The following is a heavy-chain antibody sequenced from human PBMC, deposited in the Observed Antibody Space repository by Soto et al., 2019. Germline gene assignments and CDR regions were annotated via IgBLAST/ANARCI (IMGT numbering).Heavy chain of an antibody. V-gene: IGHV3-23*01. CDR1: GFTFNNYA. CDR2: ISGGGDTT. J-gene: IGHJ4*02. CDR3: GKGRGGSGSLTPRVDF. Sequence: EVQLLESGGGLVQPGGSLRLSCAASGFTFNNYAMTWVRQAPGKGLEWVSAISGGGDTTSYADSVKGRFTVSRDGSKNTLYLQMSSLRAEDTALYYWGKGRGGSGSLTPRVDFWGQGTLVTVSS. D-gene: IGHD3-10*01.